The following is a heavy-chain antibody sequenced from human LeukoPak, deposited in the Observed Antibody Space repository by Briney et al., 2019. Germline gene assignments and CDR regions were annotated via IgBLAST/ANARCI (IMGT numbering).Heavy chain of an antibody. CDR3: ATSSGSYFGDFDY. Sequence: GGSLRLSCAASGFTFSSYEMHWVRQAPGKGLEWVAFIRSDGSNKYYADSVKGRFTISRDNSKNTLYLHMISLRGEDTAVYYCATSSGSYFGDFDYWGQGTLVTVSS. J-gene: IGHJ4*02. V-gene: IGHV3-30*02. D-gene: IGHD1-26*01. CDR2: IRSDGSNK. CDR1: GFTFSSYE.